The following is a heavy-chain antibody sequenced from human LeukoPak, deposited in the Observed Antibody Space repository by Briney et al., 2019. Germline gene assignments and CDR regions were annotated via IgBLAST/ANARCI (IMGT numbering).Heavy chain of an antibody. D-gene: IGHD7-27*01. J-gene: IGHJ4*02. Sequence: GGSLRLSCAASGFTFSTYGMIWVRQAPGKGLECVSTIGLSDDSTNYADSVKGRFTVSRDNSKNTLYLLMNSLRAEDTARYYCARDPNWGSGYWGQGTLVAVSS. V-gene: IGHV3-23*01. CDR2: IGLSDDST. CDR1: GFTFSTYG. CDR3: ARDPNWGSGY.